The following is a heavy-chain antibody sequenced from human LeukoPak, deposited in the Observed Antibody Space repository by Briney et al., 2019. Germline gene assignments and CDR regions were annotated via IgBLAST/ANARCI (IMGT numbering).Heavy chain of an antibody. V-gene: IGHV4-39*01. CDR3: VSPRGFSYGYFDY. CDR2: IYYSKNT. CDR1: GGSISSSSAY. D-gene: IGHD5-18*01. J-gene: IGHJ4*02. Sequence: PSEILSLTCTVSGGSISSSSAYWGWIRQPPGKGLEWIGSIYYSKNTYYNPSLKSRVTISADTSKDQFSLTLGSVSATDTAVYYCVSPRGFSYGYFDYWGQGTLVTVSS.